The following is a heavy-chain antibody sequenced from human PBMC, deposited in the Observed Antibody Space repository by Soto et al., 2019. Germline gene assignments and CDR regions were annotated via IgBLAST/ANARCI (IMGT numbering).Heavy chain of an antibody. CDR3: ARLIAAAGGNRAY. CDR2: IYYSGST. D-gene: IGHD6-13*01. CDR1: GGSISTSSYY. Sequence: QLQLQESGPGLVKPSETLSLTCTVSGGSISTSSYYWGWIRQPPGKGLGWIGGIYYSGSTYYNPSLKSRVTISADTSKNQFSLKLSSVTAADTAVYYCARLIAAAGGNRAYWGQGTLVTVSS. J-gene: IGHJ4*02. V-gene: IGHV4-39*01.